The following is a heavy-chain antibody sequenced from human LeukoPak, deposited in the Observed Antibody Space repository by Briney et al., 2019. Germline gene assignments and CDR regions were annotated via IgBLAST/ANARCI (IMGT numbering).Heavy chain of an antibody. CDR2: IYYSGST. Sequence: SETLSLTCTVSGGSISSYYWSWIRQPPGKGLEWIGYIYYSGSTHYNPSLKSRVTISVDTSKNQFSLKLSSVTAADTAVYYCARGAYCGGDCYHEAFDIWGQGTMVTVSS. D-gene: IGHD2-21*02. V-gene: IGHV4-59*01. CDR1: GGSISSYY. J-gene: IGHJ3*02. CDR3: ARGAYCGGDCYHEAFDI.